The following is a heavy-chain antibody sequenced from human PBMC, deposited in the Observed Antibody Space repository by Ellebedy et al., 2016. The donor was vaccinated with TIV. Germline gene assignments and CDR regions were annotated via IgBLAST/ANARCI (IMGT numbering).Heavy chain of an antibody. J-gene: IGHJ6*02. CDR1: GFTFSSYG. Sequence: GGSLRLSCAASGFTFSSYGMHWVRQAPGKGLEWVAVISYDGSDKNYADSVKGRFSVSRENSKNTLYLQMDSLKPDDTAVYYCARVWSSYAMDVWGQGTTVSVSS. D-gene: IGHD2-21*01. V-gene: IGHV3-30*03. CDR3: ARVWSSYAMDV. CDR2: ISYDGSDK.